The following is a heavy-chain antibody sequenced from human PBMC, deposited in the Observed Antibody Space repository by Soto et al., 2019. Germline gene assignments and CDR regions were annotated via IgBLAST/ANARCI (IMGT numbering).Heavy chain of an antibody. Sequence: GGSLRLSCAASGFTVSSNYMSWVRQAPGKGLEWVSVIYSGGSTYYADSVKGRITISKDNSKNTLYHQMNSQRAEDTAVYYSARDFVLSGSSWYYYYYGMDVWGQGTTVTVSS. V-gene: IGHV3-53*01. CDR3: ARDFVLSGSSWYYYYYGMDV. CDR1: GFTVSSNY. CDR2: IYSGGST. D-gene: IGHD6-13*01. J-gene: IGHJ6*02.